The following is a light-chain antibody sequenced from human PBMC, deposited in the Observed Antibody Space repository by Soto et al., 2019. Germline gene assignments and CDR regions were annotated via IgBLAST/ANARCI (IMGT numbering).Light chain of an antibody. J-gene: IGLJ2*01. CDR3: ATWDGSLPAEV. Sequence: QSVLTQPPSVSAAPRQKVTISCSGSSSNIGNNYVSWYQQLPGTAPKLLIYDNNKRPSGIPDRFSGSKSGTSGTLDITGLQTGDEADYYCATWDGSLPAEVFGGGTKLTVL. V-gene: IGLV1-51*01. CDR2: DNN. CDR1: SSNIGNNY.